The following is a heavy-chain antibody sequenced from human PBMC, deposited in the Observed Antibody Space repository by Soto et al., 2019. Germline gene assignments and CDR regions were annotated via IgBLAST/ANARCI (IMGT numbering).Heavy chain of an antibody. Sequence: KPSETLSLTCTVSGGSISSYYWSWIRQPPGKGLEWIGYIYYSGSTNYNPSLKSRVTISVDTSKNQFSLKLSSVTAADTAVYYCARSDIAAFLIDYWGQGTLVTVSS. CDR1: GGSISSYY. D-gene: IGHD5-12*01. CDR3: ARSDIAAFLIDY. CDR2: IYYSGST. V-gene: IGHV4-59*01. J-gene: IGHJ4*02.